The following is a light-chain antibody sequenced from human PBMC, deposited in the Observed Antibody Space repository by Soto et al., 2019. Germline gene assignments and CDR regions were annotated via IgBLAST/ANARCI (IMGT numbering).Light chain of an antibody. Sequence: QSVLTQPASVSGSPGQSITISCTGTSSDVGSYNLVSWYQQYPGKAPKLMIYEVGKRPSGISNRFSGSKSGNTASMTIYGLQAEDEADYYCCSYASSNYWVLGGGTKLTVL. CDR1: SSDVGSYNL. CDR3: CSYASSNYWV. CDR2: EVG. J-gene: IGLJ3*02. V-gene: IGLV2-23*02.